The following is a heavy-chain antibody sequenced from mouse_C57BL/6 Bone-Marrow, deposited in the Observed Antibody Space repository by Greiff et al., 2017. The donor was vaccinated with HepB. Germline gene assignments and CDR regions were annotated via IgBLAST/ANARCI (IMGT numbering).Heavy chain of an antibody. CDR1: GFTFSSYA. D-gene: IGHD2-4*01. Sequence: EVKLMESGEGLVKPGGSLKLSCAASGFTFSSYAMSWVRQTPEKRLEWVAYISSGGDYIYYADTVKGRFTISRDNARNTLYLQMSSLKSEDTAMYYCTRDDYDEGDYFDYWGQGTTLTVSS. V-gene: IGHV5-9-1*02. CDR2: ISSGGDYI. CDR3: TRDDYDEGDYFDY. J-gene: IGHJ2*01.